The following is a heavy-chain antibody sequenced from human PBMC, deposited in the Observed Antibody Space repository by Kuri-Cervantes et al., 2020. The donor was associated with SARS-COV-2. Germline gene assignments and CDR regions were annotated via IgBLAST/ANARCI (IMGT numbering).Heavy chain of an antibody. V-gene: IGHV4-39*07. J-gene: IGHJ3*02. Sequence: GSLRLSCTVSGGSISSSSYYWGWIRQPPGKGLEWIGSIYYSGSTYYNPSLKSRVTISVDTSKNQFSLKLSSVTAADTAVYYCARGGFLTGYRGTRGAFDIWGQGTMVTVSS. D-gene: IGHD3-9*01. CDR2: IYYSGST. CDR3: ARGGFLTGYRGTRGAFDI. CDR1: GGSISSSSYY.